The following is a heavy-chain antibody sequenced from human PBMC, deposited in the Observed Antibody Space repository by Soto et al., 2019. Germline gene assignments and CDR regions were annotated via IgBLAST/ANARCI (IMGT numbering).Heavy chain of an antibody. CDR2: ISAYNGNT. CDR3: ARDPCISTSCYKDY. J-gene: IGHJ4*02. D-gene: IGHD2-2*02. CDR1: GYTFTSYG. Sequence: QVQLVQSGAEVKKPGASVKVSCKASGYTFTSYGISWVRQAPGQGLEWMGWISAYNGNTNYAQKLQGRVTMTTDTSTSTDYLELWGRSSDDSAVYYCARDPCISTSCYKDYWGQGTLVNVSS. V-gene: IGHV1-18*01.